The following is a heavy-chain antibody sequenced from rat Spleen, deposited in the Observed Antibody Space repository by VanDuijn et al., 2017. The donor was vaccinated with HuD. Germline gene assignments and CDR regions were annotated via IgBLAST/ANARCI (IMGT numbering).Heavy chain of an antibody. J-gene: IGHJ3*01. V-gene: IGHV5-25*01. CDR2: ISPSGVT. Sequence: EVQLVESGGGLVQPGRSLKLSCAASGFTFSNFDMAWVRQAPTKGLEWVASISPSGVTYYRDSVKGRFTDSRENAKSTLYFLMDSLRSEDTATYYCVRQDTSGYSNWFTYWGQGTLVTVSS. CDR3: VRQDTSGYSNWFTY. CDR1: GFTFSNFD. D-gene: IGHD4-3*01.